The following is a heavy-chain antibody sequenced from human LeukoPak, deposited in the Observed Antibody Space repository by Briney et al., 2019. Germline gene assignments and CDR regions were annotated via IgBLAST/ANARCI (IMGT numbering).Heavy chain of an antibody. CDR2: MNPNSGNT. D-gene: IGHD2-2*01. V-gene: IGHV1-8*01. J-gene: IGHJ5*02. CDR1: GYTFTSYD. CDR3: ARCPSHGEVVPAAIRRRIWFDP. Sequence: GASVKVSCKASGYTFTSYDINWVRQATGQGLEWMGWMNPNSGNTGYAQKFQGRVTMTRNTSISTAYMELSSLRSEDTAVYYCARCPSHGEVVPAAIRRRIWFDPWGQGTLVTVSS.